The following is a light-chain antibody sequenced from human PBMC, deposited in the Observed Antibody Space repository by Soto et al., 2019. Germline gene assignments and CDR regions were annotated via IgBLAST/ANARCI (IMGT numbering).Light chain of an antibody. V-gene: IGKV3-20*01. CDR1: QSVSSSL. J-gene: IGKJ4*01. CDR2: GAS. CDR3: QQYGSSHAIT. Sequence: VLTQSPCTLSLSPGGRDTLSCRASQSVSSSLLAWYQQKTGQAPRILIYGASSRANGIPDRFIGSGSCTDFTLTINRLETEDFSVYYCQQYGSSHAITFGGGTKVDIK.